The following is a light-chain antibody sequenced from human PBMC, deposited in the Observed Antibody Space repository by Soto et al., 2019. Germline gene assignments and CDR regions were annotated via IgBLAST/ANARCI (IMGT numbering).Light chain of an antibody. CDR3: SSYTSGTTFV. Sequence: QSVLTRPASVSGSPGQSITISCTGTSSDVGGYNYVSWYQQEPGKAPKLMICDVSNRPSGVSNRFSGSKSGNTASLTISGLQAEDEADYYCSSYTSGTTFVFGTGTKVTAL. V-gene: IGLV2-14*01. J-gene: IGLJ1*01. CDR1: SSDVGGYNY. CDR2: DVS.